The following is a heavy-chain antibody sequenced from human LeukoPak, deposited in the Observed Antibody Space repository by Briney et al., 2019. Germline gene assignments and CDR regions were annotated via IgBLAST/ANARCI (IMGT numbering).Heavy chain of an antibody. CDR1: GFTFSNYW. D-gene: IGHD7-27*01. Sequence: GGSLRLSCAASGFTFSNYWMSWVRQAPGKGLEWVANIKVDGSEKYYLDSVKGRFTISRDNAKNSVYLQMNSLRTEDTAVYYCARETGVTGEAFDYWGQGTLVTVSS. V-gene: IGHV3-7*03. J-gene: IGHJ4*02. CDR2: IKVDGSEK. CDR3: ARETGVTGEAFDY.